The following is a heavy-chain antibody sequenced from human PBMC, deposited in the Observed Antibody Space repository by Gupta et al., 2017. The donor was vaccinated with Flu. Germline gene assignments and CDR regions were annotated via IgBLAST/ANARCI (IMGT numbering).Heavy chain of an antibody. CDR3: ARVFLGGSRCSGGSCYSADY. CDR2: MNPNSGNT. D-gene: IGHD2-15*01. CDR1: GYTFTSYD. V-gene: IGHV1-8*01. Sequence: QVQLVQSGAEGKKPGASVKVSCKASGYTFTSYDITWLRQATGQGLEWMGWMNPNSGNTGYAQKFQGRVTMTRNTSISTAYMELSSLRSEDTAVYYCARVFLGGSRCSGGSCYSADYWGQGTLVTVSS. J-gene: IGHJ4*02.